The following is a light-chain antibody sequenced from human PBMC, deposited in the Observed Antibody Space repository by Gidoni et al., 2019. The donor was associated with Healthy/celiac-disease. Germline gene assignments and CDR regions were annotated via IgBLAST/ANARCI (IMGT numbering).Light chain of an antibody. CDR3: SAYTSSSTLEYV. J-gene: IGLJ1*01. CDR1: SSDVGGYNY. V-gene: IGLV2-14*01. Sequence: QSALTQPASVSGSPGQSITIACTGTSSDVGGYNYVPWYQQHPGKATYRMIYDVSDRPSVVANRFSGSKSGNTASLTISGLQAEDEADYYCSAYTSSSTLEYVFGTGTKVSVL. CDR2: DVS.